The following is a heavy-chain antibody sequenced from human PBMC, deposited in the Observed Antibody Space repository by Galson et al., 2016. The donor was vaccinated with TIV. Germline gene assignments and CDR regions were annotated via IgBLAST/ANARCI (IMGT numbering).Heavy chain of an antibody. CDR2: ITGSGAYT. Sequence: SLRLSCAASGITFSSYAMTWVRQAPGKGLEWVSGITGSGAYTYYGDSVKGRFTISRDNPKNTLYLQMNSLRAEDTAVYYCAKVRDLSGYSIVSFDHWGQGILLTVSS. CDR1: GITFSSYA. D-gene: IGHD3-3*01. J-gene: IGHJ4*02. CDR3: AKVRDLSGYSIVSFDH. V-gene: IGHV3-23*01.